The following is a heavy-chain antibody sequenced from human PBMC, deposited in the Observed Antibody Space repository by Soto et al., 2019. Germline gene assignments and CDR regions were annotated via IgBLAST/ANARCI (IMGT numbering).Heavy chain of an antibody. CDR2: IERDDDDK. V-gene: IGHV2-70*13. J-gene: IGHJ6*02. CDR1: GFSLTSPGMC. D-gene: IGHD1-20*01. Sequence: SGPTLVNPTETLTLTCTFSGFSLTSPGMCVSWIRQPPGKALEWLALIERDDDDKYYSTSLKTRLTISKDTRKNQVVLTMANMDPADTGTYYCARSIRGPRRFNGMDVWGQGTTVTVSS. CDR3: ARSIRGPRRFNGMDV.